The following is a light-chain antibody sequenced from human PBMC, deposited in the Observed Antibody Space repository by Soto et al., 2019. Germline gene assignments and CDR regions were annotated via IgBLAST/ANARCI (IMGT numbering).Light chain of an antibody. CDR2: DAS. CDR1: QSVSSY. V-gene: IGKV3-11*01. Sequence: VLPQSHGPLSLSPGERSTLSCRASQSVSSYLAWYQQKPGQAPRLLIYDASNRATGIPARFSGSGSGTDFTLTISSLEPEDFAVYYCLQRSNWITFYHGTRLEIK. CDR3: LQRSNWIT. J-gene: IGKJ5*01.